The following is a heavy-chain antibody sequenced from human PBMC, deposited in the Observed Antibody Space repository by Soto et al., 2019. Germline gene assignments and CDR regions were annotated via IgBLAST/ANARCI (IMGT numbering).Heavy chain of an antibody. CDR3: ARAGGGQTVEYGDV. CDR1: GGSISSSNW. D-gene: IGHD2-8*02. V-gene: IGHV4-4*02. Sequence: QVQLQESGPGLVKPSGTLSLTCAVSGGSISSSNWWSWVRQPPGKGLEWIGEIYRSGSTNDNPSLESRVTISVDKSKNQFFLKLSSVTAADTAVYYCARAGGGQTVEYGDVWGQGTTVTVSS. J-gene: IGHJ6*02. CDR2: IYRSGST.